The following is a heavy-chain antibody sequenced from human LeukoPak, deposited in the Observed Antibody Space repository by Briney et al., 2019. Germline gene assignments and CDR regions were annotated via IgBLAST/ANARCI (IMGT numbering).Heavy chain of an antibody. D-gene: IGHD3-10*01. CDR2: INPNSGGT. CDR1: GYTFTGYY. CDR3: ASHRGPRGPHAFDI. V-gene: IGHV1-2*02. J-gene: IGHJ3*02. Sequence: ASVKVSCKASGYTFTGYYMHWVRQAPGQGLEWMGWINPNSGGTNYAQKLQGRVTMTTDTSTSSAYMELRSLRSDDTAVYYCASHRGPRGPHAFDIWGQGTMVTVSS.